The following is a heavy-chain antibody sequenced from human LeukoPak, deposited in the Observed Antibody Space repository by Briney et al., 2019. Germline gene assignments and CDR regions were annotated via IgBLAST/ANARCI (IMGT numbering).Heavy chain of an antibody. D-gene: IGHD6-13*01. CDR3: ARTGSWYYYFDY. CDR2: IYYSGST. CDR1: GGSISTYY. Sequence: SETLSLTCTVSGGSISTYYWTWIRQPPGKGLEWIGYIYYSGSTNYNPSLKSRVTISVDTSKNQFSLKLSSVTAADTAVYYCARTGSWYYYFDYWGQGTLVTVSS. V-gene: IGHV4-59*01. J-gene: IGHJ4*02.